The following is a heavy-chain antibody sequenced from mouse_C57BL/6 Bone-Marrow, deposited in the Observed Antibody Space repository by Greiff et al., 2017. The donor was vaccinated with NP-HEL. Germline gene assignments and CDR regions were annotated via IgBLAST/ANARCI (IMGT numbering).Heavy chain of an antibody. CDR1: GYTFTDYY. CDR2: IFPGSGST. Sequence: QVQLKESGPELVKPGASVKISCKASGYTFTDYYINWVKQRPGQGLEWIGWIFPGSGSTYYNEKFKGKATLTVDKSSSTAYMLLSSLTSADSAVYFCARYGNYPGCFGYWGQGTTLTVSS. J-gene: IGHJ2*01. D-gene: IGHD2-1*01. V-gene: IGHV1-75*01. CDR3: ARYGNYPGCFGY.